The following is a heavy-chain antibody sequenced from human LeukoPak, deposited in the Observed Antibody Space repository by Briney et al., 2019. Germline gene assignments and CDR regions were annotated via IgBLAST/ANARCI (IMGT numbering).Heavy chain of an antibody. J-gene: IGHJ6*02. Sequence: GRSLRPSCAVSGFTFGNYGMHWVRQAPGKGLEWVALISYDGSSEYYAGSVKGRFTISRDNSKITVYLQMNSLKAEDTAVYYCAKELYNYGDYGAEGLDVGGQGTTVTVS. CDR2: ISYDGSSE. V-gene: IGHV3-30*18. D-gene: IGHD4-17*01. CDR3: AKELYNYGDYGAEGLDV. CDR1: GFTFGNYG.